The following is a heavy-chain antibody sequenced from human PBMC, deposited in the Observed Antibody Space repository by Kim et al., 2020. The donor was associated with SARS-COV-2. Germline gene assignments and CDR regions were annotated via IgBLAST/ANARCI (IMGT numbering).Heavy chain of an antibody. Sequence: GGSLRLSCAASGFTFSSYWMHWVRQAPGKGLVWVSRINSDGSSTRYADSVEGRFTVSRDNAKNTLYLQMNSLRAEDTAVYYCASHPLRAGAHNWFDPWGQGTLVTVSS. CDR2: INSDGSST. CDR1: GFTFSSYW. CDR3: ASHPLRAGAHNWFDP. J-gene: IGHJ5*02. V-gene: IGHV3-74*01.